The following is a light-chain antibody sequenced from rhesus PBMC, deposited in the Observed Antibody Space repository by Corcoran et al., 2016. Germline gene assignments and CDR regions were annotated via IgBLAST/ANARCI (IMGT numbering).Light chain of an antibody. V-gene: IGKV1-94*01. CDR3: LQVYTVPWT. J-gene: IGKJ1*01. CDR2: GTS. CDR1: HGVKKD. Sequence: DIQMTQSPSSLSASVGDRVTVTCRASHGVKKDLSWYQQKPGKAPTLLIYGTSNLPTGVSSRVSGSGSGTDYTLTISSLQPEDVATYYCLQVYTVPWTFGQVTKVEIK.